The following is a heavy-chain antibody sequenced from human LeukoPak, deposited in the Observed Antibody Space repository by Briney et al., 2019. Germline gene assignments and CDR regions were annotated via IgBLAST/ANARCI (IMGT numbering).Heavy chain of an antibody. CDR2: IYYSGST. CDR3: ARGGSTGTNLNWVDP. CDR1: GGSISSYF. J-gene: IGHJ5*02. Sequence: SETLSLTCTVSGGSISSYFWSWIRQPPGKGLEWIGYIYYSGSTNYNPSLKSRVTISVDTSKNQFSLKLSSVTAADTAVYYCARGGSTGTNLNWVDPWGQGTLVTVSS. D-gene: IGHD1-1*01. V-gene: IGHV4-59*01.